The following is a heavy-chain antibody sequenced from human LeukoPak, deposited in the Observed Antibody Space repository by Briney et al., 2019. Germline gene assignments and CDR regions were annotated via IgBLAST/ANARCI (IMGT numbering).Heavy chain of an antibody. J-gene: IGHJ4*02. V-gene: IGHV3-23*01. CDR1: GFTFSSYA. Sequence: GGSLRLSCAASGFTFSSYAMSWVRQAPGKGLEWVSFISPSGDRTSNADSVEGRFTISRDNTRNTLYLQMNSLRDEDTAVYYCTRETWFIGNWGQGTLVTVSS. CDR3: TRETWFIGN. CDR2: ISPSGDRT. D-gene: IGHD2-8*02.